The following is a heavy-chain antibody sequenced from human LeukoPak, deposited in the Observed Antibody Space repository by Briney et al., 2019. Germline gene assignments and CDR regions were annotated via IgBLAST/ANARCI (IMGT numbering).Heavy chain of an antibody. CDR3: AKEGSSGLFDS. Sequence: PGGSLRLSCTVSGGSISSDYWSWIRQPPGKGLEWIGYIYYLGATNYNPSLESRVATSTDTSKTQFSLKVTSVTAADTAVYYCAKEGSSGLFDSWGQGILVTVSS. CDR2: IYYLGAT. V-gene: IGHV4-59*01. D-gene: IGHD3-22*01. CDR1: GGSISSDY. J-gene: IGHJ4*02.